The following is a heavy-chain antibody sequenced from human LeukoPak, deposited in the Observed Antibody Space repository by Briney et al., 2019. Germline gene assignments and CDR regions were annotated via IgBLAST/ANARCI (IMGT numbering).Heavy chain of an antibody. D-gene: IGHD3-9*01. CDR3: ARVSPGAYDIDYFDY. CDR2: INPSGGST. Sequence: ASVKVSCKASGYTFTSYYMHWVRQAPGQGLEWMGIINPSGGSTSYAQKFQGRVTMTRDTSTSTVYMELSSLRSEDTAVYYCARVSPGAYDIDYFDYWGQGTLVTVSS. V-gene: IGHV1-46*01. J-gene: IGHJ4*02. CDR1: GYTFTSYY.